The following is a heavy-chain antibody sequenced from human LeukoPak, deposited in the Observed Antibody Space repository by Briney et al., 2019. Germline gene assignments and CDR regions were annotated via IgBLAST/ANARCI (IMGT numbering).Heavy chain of an antibody. J-gene: IGHJ4*02. D-gene: IGHD3-9*01. CDR2: IRYDGSDK. Sequence: PGGSLRLSCAASGFTFSSYGMHWVRQAPGKGLEWVAFIRYDGSDKYYADSVKGRFTISRDNSKNTLYLQMNSLRAEDTAVYYCAKDLSTIRYFDWLNDYWGQGTLVTVSS. V-gene: IGHV3-30*02. CDR1: GFTFSSYG. CDR3: AKDLSTIRYFDWLNDY.